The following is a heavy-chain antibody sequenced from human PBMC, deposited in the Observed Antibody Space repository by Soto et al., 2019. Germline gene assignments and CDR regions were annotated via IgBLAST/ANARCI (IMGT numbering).Heavy chain of an antibody. J-gene: IGHJ5*01. CDR1: GFKFSNYA. Sequence: HPGGSLRLSCAASGFKFSNYAMGWVRQAPGKGLEWVSLISATGGGTYYADSVKGRFTISRDNSHNTLYLQVHSLTAEDTAVYYCAKDRRAGGNYALYFDFWGQGAQLTVSS. V-gene: IGHV3-23*01. CDR3: AKDRRAGGNYALYFDF. CDR2: ISATGGGT. D-gene: IGHD1-7*01.